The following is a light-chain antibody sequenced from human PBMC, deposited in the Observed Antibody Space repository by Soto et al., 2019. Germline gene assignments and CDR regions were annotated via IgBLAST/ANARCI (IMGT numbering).Light chain of an antibody. CDR2: GAS. Sequence: EIVMTQSPATLSVSPGESATLSCRASQSVSNNYLAWYQQKPGQAPRLLIYGASTRATGIPARFSGSGSGTEFTLTISSLQSEDFAVYYCQQYNNWPSGTFGQGTKVDIK. V-gene: IGKV3-15*01. CDR1: QSVSNN. J-gene: IGKJ1*01. CDR3: QQYNNWPSGT.